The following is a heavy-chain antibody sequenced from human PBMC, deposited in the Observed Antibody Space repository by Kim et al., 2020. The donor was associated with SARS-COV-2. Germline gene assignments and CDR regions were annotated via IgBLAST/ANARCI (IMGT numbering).Heavy chain of an antibody. CDR1: GGSISSYY. CDR3: ARDYTFEAGEGYFDY. Sequence: SETLSLTCTVSGGSISSYYWSWIRQPPGKGLEWIGYTYYSGSTNYNPSLKSRVTISVDTSKNQFSLKLSSVTAADTDVYYCARDYTFEAGEGYFDYWGQGTLVTVSS. CDR2: TYYSGST. D-gene: IGHD3-10*01. J-gene: IGHJ4*02. V-gene: IGHV4-59*01.